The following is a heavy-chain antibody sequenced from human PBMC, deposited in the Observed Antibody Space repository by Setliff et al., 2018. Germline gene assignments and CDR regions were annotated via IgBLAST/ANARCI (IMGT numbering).Heavy chain of an antibody. D-gene: IGHD2-21*01. Sequence: SETLSLTCAVYGDSFSDYYWSWIRQPPGKGLEWIGDINHSGSTNYSPSLKSRVTISVDTSKNQFSLKLSSVTAADTAVYYCARAQVVFAISAPVWYFEVWGRGTQVTVSS. CDR2: INHSGST. CDR1: GDSFSDYY. CDR3: ARAQVVFAISAPVWYFEV. V-gene: IGHV4-34*01. J-gene: IGHJ2*01.